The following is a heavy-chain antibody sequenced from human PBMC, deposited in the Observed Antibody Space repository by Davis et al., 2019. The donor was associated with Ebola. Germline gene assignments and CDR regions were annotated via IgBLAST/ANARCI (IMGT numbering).Heavy chain of an antibody. Sequence: ASVKVSCKASGYTFTGYYMHWVRQAPGQGLEWLGWISAYNGNTNYAQKVQGRVTMTTDTSTSTAYMELRSLRSDDTAVYYCARDRYSYGTTDYWGQGTLVTVSS. CDR2: ISAYNGNT. J-gene: IGHJ4*02. CDR1: GYTFTGYY. CDR3: ARDRYSYGTTDY. D-gene: IGHD5-18*01. V-gene: IGHV1-18*04.